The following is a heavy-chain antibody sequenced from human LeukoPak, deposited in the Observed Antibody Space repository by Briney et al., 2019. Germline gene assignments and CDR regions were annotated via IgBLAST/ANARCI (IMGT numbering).Heavy chain of an antibody. CDR2: FDPADGET. CDR1: GYTLTELS. J-gene: IGHJ4*02. Sequence: ASVKVSCKVSGYTLTELSMHWVRQAPGKGFEWMGRFDPADGETIYAQKFQGRVTMTVDTSTDTVYMGLSSLRSEDTAVYYCATEGKMVRGVYTDYWGQGTLVTVSS. D-gene: IGHD3-10*01. V-gene: IGHV1-24*01. CDR3: ATEGKMVRGVYTDY.